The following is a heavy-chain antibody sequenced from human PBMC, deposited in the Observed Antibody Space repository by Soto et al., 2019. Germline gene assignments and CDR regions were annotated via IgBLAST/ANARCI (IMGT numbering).Heavy chain of an antibody. Sequence: GASVKVSCKASGYTFTSYYMHWVRQAPGQGLEWMGIINPSGGSTSYAQKFKGRVTMTRDTSTSTVYMELSSLRSEDTAVYYCARSRFDTPCFDYWGQGTLVTVSS. CDR1: GYTFTSYY. CDR3: ARSRFDTPCFDY. CDR2: INPSGGST. J-gene: IGHJ4*02. V-gene: IGHV1-46*03. D-gene: IGHD2-15*01.